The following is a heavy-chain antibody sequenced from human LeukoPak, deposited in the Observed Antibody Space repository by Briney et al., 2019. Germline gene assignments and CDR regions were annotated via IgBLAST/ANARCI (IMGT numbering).Heavy chain of an antibody. D-gene: IGHD5-12*01. Sequence: ASVKVSCKASGYTFTSYYMHWVRQAPGQGLEWMGIINPSGGSTSYAQKFQGRVTMTRDTSTSTVYMELSSLRSEDTALYFCARDAWRRAFNYGMDVWGQGTTVAVSS. CDR3: ARDAWRRAFNYGMDV. CDR2: INPSGGST. J-gene: IGHJ6*02. V-gene: IGHV1-46*01. CDR1: GYTFTSYY.